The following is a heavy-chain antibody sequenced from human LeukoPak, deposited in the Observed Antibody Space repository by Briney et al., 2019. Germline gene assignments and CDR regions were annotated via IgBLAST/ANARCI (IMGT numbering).Heavy chain of an antibody. Sequence: SGGSLRLSCAAAGFTFSGSAMHWVGQASGKGWEWVGRIRSKANSYATAYAASVKGRFTISRDDSKNPAYLQMNSLKTEDTAVYYCTRQEDLHRWGQGTLVTVSS. CDR2: IRSKANSYAT. V-gene: IGHV3-73*01. CDR1: GFTFSGSA. CDR3: TRQEDLHR. J-gene: IGHJ4*02. D-gene: IGHD4-11*01.